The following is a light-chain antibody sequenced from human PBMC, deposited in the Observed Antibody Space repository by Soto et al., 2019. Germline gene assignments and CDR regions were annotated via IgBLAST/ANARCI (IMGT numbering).Light chain of an antibody. CDR2: AAS. J-gene: IGKJ1*01. CDR1: QSISTF. V-gene: IGKV1-39*01. Sequence: DIQMTQSPSSLSASVGDRVSVTCRASQSISTFLNWYQQRPGEAPKLLIYAASSLQSVVPSRFSGSRSGADFTLTIASLQPENFSTYYCQQSYTPPRTFGQGTKVEVK. CDR3: QQSYTPPRT.